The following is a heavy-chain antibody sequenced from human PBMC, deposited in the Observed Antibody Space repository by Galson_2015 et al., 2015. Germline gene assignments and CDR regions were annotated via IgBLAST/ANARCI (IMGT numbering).Heavy chain of an antibody. CDR1: GFTFSNAW. CDR2: IKSNTDAGTT. J-gene: IGHJ5*02. D-gene: IGHD3-10*01. Sequence: SLRLSCAASGFTFSNAWMNWVRQAPGGGLEWVGRIKSNTDAGTTDYAAPVKGRFTISRDDSKNTLYLQMNSLKTEDTAVYYCTTDAHTSMAGDYYSSGTYASWGQGALVTVSS. CDR3: TTDAHTSMAGDYYSSGTYAS. V-gene: IGHV3-15*01.